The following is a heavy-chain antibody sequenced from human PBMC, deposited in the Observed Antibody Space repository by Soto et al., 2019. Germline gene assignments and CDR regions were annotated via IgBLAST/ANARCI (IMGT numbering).Heavy chain of an antibody. CDR3: ARGKKYYGDYVGAFDI. D-gene: IGHD4-17*01. J-gene: IGHJ3*02. CDR1: GFTFSSYW. Sequence: LRLSCAASGFTFSSYWMSWVRQAPGKGLEWVANIKQDGSEKYYVDSVKGRFTISRDNAKNSLYLQMNSLRAEDTAVYYCARGKKYYGDYVGAFDIWGQGTMVTVSS. CDR2: IKQDGSEK. V-gene: IGHV3-7*01.